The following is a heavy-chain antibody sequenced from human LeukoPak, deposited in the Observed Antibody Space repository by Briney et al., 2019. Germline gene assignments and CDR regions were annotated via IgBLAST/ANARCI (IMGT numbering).Heavy chain of an antibody. Sequence: SETLSLTCTVSGGSISSNTYYWGWIRQPPGKGLEWIGTIYYGGSTDYNPSLKSRVSISVDTSKNQFSLKVRSVTAADTAVYYCARHVRIQLWPVFDYWGQGTQVTVSS. V-gene: IGHV4-39*01. CDR3: ARHVRIQLWPVFDY. J-gene: IGHJ4*02. D-gene: IGHD5-18*01. CDR2: IYYGGST. CDR1: GGSISSNTYY.